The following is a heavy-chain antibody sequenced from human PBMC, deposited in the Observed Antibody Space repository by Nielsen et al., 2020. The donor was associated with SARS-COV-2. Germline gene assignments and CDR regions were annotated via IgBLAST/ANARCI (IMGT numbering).Heavy chain of an antibody. CDR1: GSTFSSYW. CDR3: ARNSGWYDSTLY. Sequence: GESLKISCAASGSTFSSYWMNWVRQAPGKGLEWVANIKEDGSEKYYADSVKGRFTISRDNAKDLLYLQMNSLRAEDTAVYFCARNSGWYDSTLYWGLGTLVTVSS. J-gene: IGHJ4*02. V-gene: IGHV3-7*01. D-gene: IGHD6-13*01. CDR2: IKEDGSEK.